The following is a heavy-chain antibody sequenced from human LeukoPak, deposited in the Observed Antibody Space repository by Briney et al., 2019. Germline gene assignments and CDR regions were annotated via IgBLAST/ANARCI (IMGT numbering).Heavy chain of an antibody. D-gene: IGHD3-3*01. J-gene: IGHJ3*02. CDR2: IKSKTDGGTT. V-gene: IGHV3-15*01. CDR3: TTEVTYYDFWSGSDAFDI. CDR1: GFTVSSNY. Sequence: GSLRLSCAASGFTVSSNYMSWVRQAPGKGLEWVGRIKSKTDGGTTDYAAPVKGRFTISRDDSKNTLYLQMNSLKTEDTAVYYCTTEVTYYDFWSGSDAFDIWGQGTMVTVSS.